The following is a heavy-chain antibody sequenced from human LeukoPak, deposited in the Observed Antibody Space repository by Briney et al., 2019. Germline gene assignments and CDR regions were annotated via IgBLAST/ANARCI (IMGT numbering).Heavy chain of an antibody. Sequence: RASVKVSCKASGYTFTRYYMHWVRQAPGQGLEWMGIINPSGGSTSYAQKFQGGVTMTRDMSTSTVYMELSSLRSEDTAVYYCARALRRDGYIRDAFDIWGQGTMVTVSS. CDR3: ARALRRDGYIRDAFDI. D-gene: IGHD5-24*01. V-gene: IGHV1-46*01. J-gene: IGHJ3*02. CDR2: INPSGGST. CDR1: GYTFTRYY.